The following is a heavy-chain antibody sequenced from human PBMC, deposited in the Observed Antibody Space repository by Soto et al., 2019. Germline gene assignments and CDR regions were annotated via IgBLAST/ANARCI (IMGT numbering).Heavy chain of an antibody. V-gene: IGHV1-46*01. D-gene: IGHD3-16*02. CDR2: INPSSGST. J-gene: IGHJ4*02. CDR1: GYTFTSYY. Sequence: QVQLVQSGAEVKKPGASVKVSCKASGYTFTSYYMHWVRQAPGQGLEWMGIINPSSGSTSYAQKFQGRVTMTRYTSTSTVYMELSSLRSEDTALYYCARAGTYDYVWGSYRLGSNWGQGTLVTVSS. CDR3: ARAGTYDYVWGSYRLGSN.